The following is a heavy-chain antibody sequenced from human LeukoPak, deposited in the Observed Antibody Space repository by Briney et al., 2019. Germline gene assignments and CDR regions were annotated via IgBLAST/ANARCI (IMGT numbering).Heavy chain of an antibody. J-gene: IGHJ4*02. Sequence: GGSLRLSCATSGFTLSSYWMAWVRQAPGKGLEWVANIKYDGSEKYYVDSVKGRFTISRDNAKNSLYLQMNSLRVEDTAVYYCARQDTTNSGWYIYWGQGTLVTVSS. CDR1: GFTLSSYW. CDR3: ARQDTTNSGWYIY. V-gene: IGHV3-7*01. CDR2: IKYDGSEK. D-gene: IGHD6-19*01.